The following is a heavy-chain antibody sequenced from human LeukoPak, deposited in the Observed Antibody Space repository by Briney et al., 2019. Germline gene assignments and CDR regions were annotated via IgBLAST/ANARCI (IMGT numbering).Heavy chain of an antibody. J-gene: IGHJ4*02. CDR2: INTNTGNP. Sequence: EASVKVSCKASGYTFTSYAMNWVRQAPGQGLEWMGWINTNTGNPTYAQGFTGRFVFSLDTSVSTAYLQISSLKAEDIAVYYCARAVLLWFGELSGLDDYWGQGTLVTVSS. CDR1: GYTFTSYA. CDR3: ARAVLLWFGELSGLDDY. V-gene: IGHV7-4-1*02. D-gene: IGHD3-10*01.